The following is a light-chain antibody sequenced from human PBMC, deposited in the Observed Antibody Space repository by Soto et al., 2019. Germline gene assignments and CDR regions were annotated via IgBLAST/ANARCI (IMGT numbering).Light chain of an antibody. Sequence: QSVLAQPASVFGSPGQSITISCTGTISDVGGYNFVSWYQQHPGKAPKLMIYEVSSRPSGVSNRFSGSKSGNTASLTISGLQPEDEADYYCSSYTTSSTLVFGTGTKVTV. V-gene: IGLV2-14*03. CDR2: EVS. CDR3: SSYTTSSTLV. J-gene: IGLJ1*01. CDR1: ISDVGGYNF.